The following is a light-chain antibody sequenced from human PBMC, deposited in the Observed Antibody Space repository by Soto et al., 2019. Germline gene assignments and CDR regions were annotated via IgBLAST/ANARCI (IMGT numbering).Light chain of an antibody. V-gene: IGLV2-11*01. CDR3: CSYAGSYPDV. CDR2: DVS. Sequence: QSALTQPRSVSGSPGQSVTISCTGTSSDVGGYNYVSWYQQHPGKAPKLMIYDVSKRPSGVPDRFSGSKSGNTASLTISGLQAEDEADYHCCSYAGSYPDVFGTGTKLTVL. J-gene: IGLJ1*01. CDR1: SSDVGGYNY.